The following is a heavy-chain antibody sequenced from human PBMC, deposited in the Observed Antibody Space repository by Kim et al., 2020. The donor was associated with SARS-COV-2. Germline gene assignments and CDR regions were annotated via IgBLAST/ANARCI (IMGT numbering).Heavy chain of an antibody. Sequence: ASVKVSCKASGYTFTGYYMHWVRQAPGQGLEWMGWINPNSGGTNYAQKFQGRVTMTRDTSISTAYMELSRLRSDDTAVYYCAAENDCSSTSCYTGIDPWGQGTLVTVSS. D-gene: IGHD2-2*02. V-gene: IGHV1-2*02. CDR2: INPNSGGT. CDR3: AAENDCSSTSCYTGIDP. J-gene: IGHJ5*02. CDR1: GYTFTGYY.